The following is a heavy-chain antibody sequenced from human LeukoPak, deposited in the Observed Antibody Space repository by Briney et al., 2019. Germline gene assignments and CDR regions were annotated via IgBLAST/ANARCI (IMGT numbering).Heavy chain of an antibody. Sequence: SETLSLTCTVSGGSISSHYWSWIRQPPGKGLEWIGYIYYTGSTKYIPSLESRVAMSVDTSRNQFSLKLSSVTAADTAVYYCARGRRDGYNPDAFDIWGQGTVVSVPS. J-gene: IGHJ3*02. CDR3: ARGRRDGYNPDAFDI. CDR1: GGSISSHY. V-gene: IGHV4-59*11. D-gene: IGHD5-24*01. CDR2: IYYTGST.